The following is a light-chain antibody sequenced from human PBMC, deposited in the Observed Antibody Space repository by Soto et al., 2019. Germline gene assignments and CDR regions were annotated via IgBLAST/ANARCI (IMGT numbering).Light chain of an antibody. CDR1: QTISSW. CDR2: KAS. CDR3: QHYNSYPEA. V-gene: IGKV1-5*03. Sequence: DIQVTQSPSTLSGCVGDRVTITCGASQTISSWLAWYQQKPGKAPKLLIYKASTLKSGVPSRFSGSGSGTEFTLTISSLQPDDFATYYCQHYNSYPEAFGQGTKVDI. J-gene: IGKJ1*01.